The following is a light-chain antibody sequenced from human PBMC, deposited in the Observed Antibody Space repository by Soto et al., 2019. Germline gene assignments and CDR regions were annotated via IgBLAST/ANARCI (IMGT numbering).Light chain of an antibody. V-gene: IGKV1-33*01. CDR1: QDISNY. J-gene: IGKJ5*01. CDR3: QQYNSYPIT. CDR2: DAS. Sequence: DIQMTQSPSSLSASVGDRATITCQASQDISNYLNWYQQKPGKAPKLLIYDASNLETGVPSRFSGSGSGTEFTLTISSLQPDDFATYFCQQYNSYPITFGQGTRLEI.